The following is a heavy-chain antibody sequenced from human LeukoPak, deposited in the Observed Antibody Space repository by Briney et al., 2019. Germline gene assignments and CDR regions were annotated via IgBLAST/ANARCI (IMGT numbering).Heavy chain of an antibody. V-gene: IGHV3-33*06. CDR1: GFTFSSYG. Sequence: PGGSLRLSCAASGFTFSSYGMHWVRQAPGEGRGWVAVIWYDGSNKYYADSVKGRFTIPRDNSKNTLYLQMKSLRAEDTAVYYGAKDMVVGATGPYYFDYWGQGTLVTVSS. CDR3: AKDMVVGATGPYYFDY. CDR2: IWYDGSNK. D-gene: IGHD1-26*01. J-gene: IGHJ4*02.